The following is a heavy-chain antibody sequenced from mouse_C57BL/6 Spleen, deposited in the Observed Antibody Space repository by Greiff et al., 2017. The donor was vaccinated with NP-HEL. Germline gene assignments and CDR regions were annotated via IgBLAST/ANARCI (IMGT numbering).Heavy chain of an antibody. CDR2: IDPETGGT. CDR1: GYTFTDYE. J-gene: IGHJ3*01. V-gene: IGHV1-15*01. D-gene: IGHD1-1*01. Sequence: QVQLQQSGAELVRPGASVTLSCKASGYTFTDYEMHWVKQTPVHGLEWLGAIDPETGGTAYNQKFKGKAILTADKSSSTAYMELRSLTSEDSAVYCCTRKPYYYGSGLWGQGTLVTVSA. CDR3: TRKPYYYGSGL.